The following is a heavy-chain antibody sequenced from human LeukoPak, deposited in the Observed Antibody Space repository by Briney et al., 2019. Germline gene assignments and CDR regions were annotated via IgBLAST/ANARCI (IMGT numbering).Heavy chain of an antibody. J-gene: IGHJ4*02. CDR1: GYTFTGYY. D-gene: IGHD2-15*01. CDR3: ARDADVGYCSGGSCYGPYFDY. CDR2: INPNSGGT. Sequence: ASVKVSCKXSGYTFTGYYMHWVRQAPGQGLEWMGRINPNSGGTNYAQKFQGRVTMTRDTSISTAYMELSRLRSDDTAVYYCARDADVGYCSGGSCYGPYFDYWGQGTLVTVSS. V-gene: IGHV1-2*06.